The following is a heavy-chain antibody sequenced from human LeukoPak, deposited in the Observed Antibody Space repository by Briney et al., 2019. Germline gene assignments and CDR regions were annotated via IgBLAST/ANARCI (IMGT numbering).Heavy chain of an antibody. CDR3: AKSLSDTGRTRFDAFDI. CDR2: IYSGGST. V-gene: IGHV3-53*01. D-gene: IGHD3-3*01. CDR1: GFTVSTNY. Sequence: GGSLRLSCEASGFTVSTNYMSWVRQAPGKGLEWVSVIYSGGSTFYADSVKGRFTISRDSSKNTLYLQMNSLRADDTAVYYCAKSLSDTGRTRFDAFDIWGQGTMVTVSS. J-gene: IGHJ3*02.